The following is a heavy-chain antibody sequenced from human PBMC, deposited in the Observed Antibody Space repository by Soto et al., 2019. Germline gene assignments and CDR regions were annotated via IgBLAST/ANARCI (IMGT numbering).Heavy chain of an antibody. CDR1: GYTLTSYG. D-gene: IGHD5-12*01. V-gene: IGHV1-18*01. CDR3: ARGVAICSSYDSPVIY. CDR2: ISAYNGNT. J-gene: IGHJ4*01. Sequence: QVQLVQSGAEVKKPGASVKVSCKASGYTLTSYGISWARQAPGPRHEWMGWISAYNGNTNHAQQLQGRVTITTETCASKGYMEVRRPRCVDTAVYYCARGVAICSSYDSPVIYWGQGTLVTVSS.